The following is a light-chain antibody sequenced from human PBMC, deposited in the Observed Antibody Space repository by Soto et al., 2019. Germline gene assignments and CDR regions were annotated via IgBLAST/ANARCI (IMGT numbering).Light chain of an antibody. Sequence: EIVMTQSPATLSVSPGERATLSCRASQSVSSNLAWYQQKPGQAPRLLIYGASTRATGIPARFSGSGSGTEFTLTISSLQSEDFAVYYCQQYNKRPRMYTFGQGTKLEIK. V-gene: IGKV3-15*01. CDR1: QSVSSN. J-gene: IGKJ2*01. CDR3: QQYNKRPRMYT. CDR2: GAS.